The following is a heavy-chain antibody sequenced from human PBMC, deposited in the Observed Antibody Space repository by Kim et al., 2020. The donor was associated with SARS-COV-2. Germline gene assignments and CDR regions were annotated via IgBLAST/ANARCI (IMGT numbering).Heavy chain of an antibody. CDR3: TRRQEGYCSGGSCLYYYYFGMDV. D-gene: IGHD2-15*01. J-gene: IGHJ6*01. CDR1: GFTFSGSA. CDR2: IRSKANSYAT. V-gene: IGHV3-73*01. Sequence: GGSLRLSCAASGFTFSGSAMHWVRQASGKGLEWVGRIRSKANSYATAYAASGIGRFTISRDDSKNTAYLQMNSLKTEDTAVYYCTRRQEGYCSGGSCLYYYYFGMDVWGQGTTVTVSS.